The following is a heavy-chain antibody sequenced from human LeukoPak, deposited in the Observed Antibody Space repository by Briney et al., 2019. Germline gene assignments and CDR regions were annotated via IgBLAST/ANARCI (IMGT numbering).Heavy chain of an antibody. V-gene: IGHV4-59*01. CDR3: ARGAAGYSYG. Sequence: SETLSLTCTVSGGSISSYYWSWIRQPPGKGLEWIGYIYYSGSTNYNPSLKSRVTISVDTSKNQFSLRLSSVTAADTAVYYCARGAAGYSYGWGQGTLVTVSS. CDR2: IYYSGST. J-gene: IGHJ4*02. CDR1: GGSISSYY. D-gene: IGHD5-18*01.